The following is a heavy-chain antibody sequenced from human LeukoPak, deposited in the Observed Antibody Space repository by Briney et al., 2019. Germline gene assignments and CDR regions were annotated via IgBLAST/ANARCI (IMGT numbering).Heavy chain of an antibody. CDR3: ARELNYYGSGPRGGMDV. CDR1: RFTFSSYE. J-gene: IGHJ6*04. CDR2: ISSSGSTI. D-gene: IGHD3-10*01. V-gene: IGHV3-48*03. Sequence: PGGSLRLSCAASRFTFSSYELNWVCQAQGKGLEWVSYISSSGSTIYYADSVKGRFTISRDNAKNSLYLQMNSLRAEDTAVYYCARELNYYGSGPRGGMDVWGKGAMVTVSS.